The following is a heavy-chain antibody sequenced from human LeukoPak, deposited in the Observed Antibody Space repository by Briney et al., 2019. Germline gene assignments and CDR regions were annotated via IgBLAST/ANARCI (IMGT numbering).Heavy chain of an antibody. J-gene: IGHJ4*02. V-gene: IGHV1-24*01. CDR3: ARGRLIAVAPAGPDY. D-gene: IGHD6-19*01. Sequence: ASVKVSCKVSGYTLTELSMHWVRQAPGKGLEWMGGFDPEDGETIYAQKLQGRVTMTTDTSTSTAYMELRSLRSDDTAVYYCARGRLIAVAPAGPDYWGQGTLVTVSS. CDR2: FDPEDGET. CDR1: GYTLTELS.